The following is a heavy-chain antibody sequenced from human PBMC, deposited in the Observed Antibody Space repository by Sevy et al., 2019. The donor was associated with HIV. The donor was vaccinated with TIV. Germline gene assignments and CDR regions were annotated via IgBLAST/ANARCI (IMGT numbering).Heavy chain of an antibody. Sequence: GGSLRLSCTASGFTFSNAWMTWVRQTPERGLEWVALIKPITDAGTTDYAAPVQGRFTISRDDSKNTVYLQLNNLKTEDTAVYYCTAGPVSFWGQGTLVTVSS. J-gene: IGHJ4*02. CDR2: IKPITDAGTT. V-gene: IGHV3-15*01. CDR1: GFTFSNAW. CDR3: TAGPVSF. D-gene: IGHD3-16*01.